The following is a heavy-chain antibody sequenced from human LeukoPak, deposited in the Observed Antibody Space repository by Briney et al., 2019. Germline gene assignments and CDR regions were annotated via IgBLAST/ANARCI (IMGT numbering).Heavy chain of an antibody. CDR1: GFTFSNYG. J-gene: IGHJ4*02. CDR3: AKDLGVAAAVDY. CDR2: IWYDGSNK. V-gene: IGHV3-30*02. Sequence: GGSLRLSCAASGFTFSNYGMHWVRQAPGKGLEWVAIIWYDGSNKYYADSVKGRFTISRDNSKNTLYLQMNNLRAEDTAVYYCAKDLGVAAAVDYWGQGTLVTVSS. D-gene: IGHD6-13*01.